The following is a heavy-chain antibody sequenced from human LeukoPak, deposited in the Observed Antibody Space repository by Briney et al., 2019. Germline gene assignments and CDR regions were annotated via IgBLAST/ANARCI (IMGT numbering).Heavy chain of an antibody. V-gene: IGHV4-31*03. Sequence: PSVTLSLTCTVSGGSISSGGYYWSWIRQHPGKGLEWIGYIYYSGSTYYNPSLKSRVTISVDTSKNQFSLKLSSVTAADTAVYYCARYYDSSGHRPRDNWYFDLWGRGTLVTVSS. J-gene: IGHJ2*01. D-gene: IGHD3-22*01. CDR2: IYYSGST. CDR3: ARYYDSSGHRPRDNWYFDL. CDR1: GGSISSGGYY.